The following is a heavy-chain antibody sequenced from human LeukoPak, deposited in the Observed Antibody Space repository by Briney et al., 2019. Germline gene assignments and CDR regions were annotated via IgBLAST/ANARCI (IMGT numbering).Heavy chain of an antibody. D-gene: IGHD2-15*01. Sequence: GGSLRLSCAASGFTFSSYEMNWVRQAPGKGLEWVSYISSSGSSMYYADSVKGRFTISRDNAKNSLYLQVNSLRAEDTAVYYCARSAPPGGGHCSGGSCYSGLNWFDPWGQGTLVTVSS. V-gene: IGHV3-48*03. CDR1: GFTFSSYE. CDR3: ARSAPPGGGHCSGGSCYSGLNWFDP. J-gene: IGHJ5*02. CDR2: ISSSGSSM.